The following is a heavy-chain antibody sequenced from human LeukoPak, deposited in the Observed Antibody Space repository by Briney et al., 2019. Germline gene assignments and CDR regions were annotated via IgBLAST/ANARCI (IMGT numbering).Heavy chain of an antibody. CDR3: ARSGTGSSDAFDI. Sequence: GGSLRLSCAASGFTFSSYGMHWVRQAPGKGLEWAAVISYDGSNKYYADSVKGRFTISRDNSKNTLYLQMNSLRAEDTAVYYCARSGTGSSDAFDIWGQGTMVTVSS. J-gene: IGHJ3*02. V-gene: IGHV3-30*03. CDR2: ISYDGSNK. D-gene: IGHD1-14*01. CDR1: GFTFSSYG.